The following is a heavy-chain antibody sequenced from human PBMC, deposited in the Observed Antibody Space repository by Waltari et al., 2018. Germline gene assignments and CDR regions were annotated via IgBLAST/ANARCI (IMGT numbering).Heavy chain of an antibody. CDR3: ARKRRRSSSVDAFDI. CDR2: IYTSGSP. V-gene: IGHV4-61*02. J-gene: IGHJ3*02. CDR1: GGSISSGSYY. Sequence: QVQLQESGPGLVKPSQTLSLTCTVSGGSISSGSYYWSWIRQPAGKGLEWIWRIYTSGSPNHNPSLKSRVTISVDTSKNQFSLKLSSVTAADTAVYYCARKRRRSSSVDAFDIWGQGTMVTVSS. D-gene: IGHD6-6*01.